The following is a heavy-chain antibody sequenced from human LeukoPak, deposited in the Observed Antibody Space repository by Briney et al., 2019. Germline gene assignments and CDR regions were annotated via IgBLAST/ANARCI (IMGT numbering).Heavy chain of an antibody. CDR3: AKVADRMATTNCSSTSCQYYYYYYGMDV. J-gene: IGHJ6*04. CDR1: GFTFSSYA. CDR2: ISGSGGST. Sequence: GGSLRLSCAASGFTFSSYAMSWVRQAPGKGLEWVSAISGSGGSTYYADSVKGRFTISRDNSKNTLYLQMNSLRAEDTAVYYCAKVADRMATTNCSSTSCQYYYYYYGMDVWGKGTTVTVSS. V-gene: IGHV3-23*01. D-gene: IGHD2-2*01.